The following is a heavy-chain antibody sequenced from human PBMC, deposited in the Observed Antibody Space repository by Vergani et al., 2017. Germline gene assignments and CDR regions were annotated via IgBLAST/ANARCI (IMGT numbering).Heavy chain of an antibody. Sequence: QVQLQESGPGLVKPSGTLSLTCAVSGGSISSSNWWSWVRQPPGKGLEWIGEIYHSGSTNYNPSLKSRVTISVDKSKNQFSLKLSSVTAADTAVYYCARERQGILTVYYSGPLDYWGQGTLVTVSS. J-gene: IGHJ4*02. CDR3: ARERQGILTVYYSGPLDY. CDR1: GGSISSSNW. V-gene: IGHV4-4*02. D-gene: IGHD3-9*01. CDR2: IYHSGST.